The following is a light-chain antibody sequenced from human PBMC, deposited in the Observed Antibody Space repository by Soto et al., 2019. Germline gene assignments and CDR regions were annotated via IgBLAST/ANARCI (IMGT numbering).Light chain of an antibody. CDR1: QSVSSTF. J-gene: IGKJ2*01. V-gene: IGKV3-20*01. Sequence: EIVLTQSPGTLSLSPGERATLSCRASQSVSSTFLAWYQQKPGQAPRLLIYGASSRATGIPDRFSGSGSGTDFTLTISRLEPEDFAVYYCQQYTNSLPYTFGQGTKVDIK. CDR3: QQYTNSLPYT. CDR2: GAS.